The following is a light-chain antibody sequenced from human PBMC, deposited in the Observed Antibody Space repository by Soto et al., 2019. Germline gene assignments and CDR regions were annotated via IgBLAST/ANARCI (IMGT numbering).Light chain of an antibody. CDR3: QQYESYSPLT. CDR1: QGISSW. CDR2: AAS. J-gene: IGKJ4*01. V-gene: IGKV1-12*01. Sequence: DIQMTQSPSSVSASVGDRVTITCRASQGISSWLAWYQQKPGKAPKLLIYAASSLESGVPSRFSGRRSGTEFTLTIAGLQPEDFATYYCQQYESYSPLTFGGGTKVEIK.